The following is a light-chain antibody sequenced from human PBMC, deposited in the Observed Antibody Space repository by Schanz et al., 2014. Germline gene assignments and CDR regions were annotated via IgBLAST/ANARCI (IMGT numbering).Light chain of an antibody. CDR1: QSVSSSY. V-gene: IGKV3D-20*02. CDR3: QQRGNWPLT. CDR2: GAF. Sequence: EIVLTQSPGTLSLSPGERATLSCRASQSVSSSYLAWYQQKPGQAPRLLIYGAFDRATGIPDRFSGSGSGTVFTLTISRLEPEDFAVYYCQQRGNWPLTFGGGTRVDIK. J-gene: IGKJ4*01.